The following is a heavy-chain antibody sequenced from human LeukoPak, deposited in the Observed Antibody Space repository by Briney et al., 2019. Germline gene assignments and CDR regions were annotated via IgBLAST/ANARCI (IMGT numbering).Heavy chain of an antibody. D-gene: IGHD2-21*01. Sequence: PGGSLGLSCAASGFTFSSYSMNWVRQAPGKGLEWISYIGPSSVNIGYADSVKGRCTISRDNAKNSLFLQMNSLSDEDTAVYYCVRDTLWCFDSWGQGTLVTVSS. J-gene: IGHJ4*02. CDR2: IGPSSVNI. V-gene: IGHV3-48*02. CDR1: GFTFSSYS. CDR3: VRDTLWCFDS.